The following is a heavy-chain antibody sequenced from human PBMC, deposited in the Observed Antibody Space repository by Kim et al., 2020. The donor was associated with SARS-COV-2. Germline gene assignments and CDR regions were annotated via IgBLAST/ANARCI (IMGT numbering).Heavy chain of an antibody. CDR1: GFTFSSYS. CDR2: ISSSSSYI. V-gene: IGHV3-21*01. J-gene: IGHJ6*02. D-gene: IGHD6-13*01. Sequence: GGSLRLSCAASGFTFSSYSMNWVRQAPGKGLEWVSSISSSSSYIYYADSVKGRFTISRDNAKNSLYLQMNSLRAEDTAVYYCASLGYSSSPRNYYYYGMDVWGQGTTVTVSS. CDR3: ASLGYSSSPRNYYYYGMDV.